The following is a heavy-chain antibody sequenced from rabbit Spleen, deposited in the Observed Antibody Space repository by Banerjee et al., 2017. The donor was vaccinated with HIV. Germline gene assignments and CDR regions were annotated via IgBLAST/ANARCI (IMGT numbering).Heavy chain of an antibody. D-gene: IGHD1-1*01. CDR1: GVSFSSSSY. V-gene: IGHV1S40*01. Sequence: QSLEESGGGLVKPGASLTLTCTASGVSFSSSSYMCWVRQAPGKGLEWIACIDAGSSGFTYYARWAKGRFTCSKASSTTVTLRMTSLTAADTATYFCARNYVNAFDPWGPGTLVTVS. J-gene: IGHJ2*01. CDR3: ARNYVNAFDP. CDR2: IDAGSSGFT.